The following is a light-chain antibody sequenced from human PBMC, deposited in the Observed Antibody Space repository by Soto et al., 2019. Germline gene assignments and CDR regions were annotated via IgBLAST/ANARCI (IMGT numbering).Light chain of an antibody. CDR1: QTISSW. J-gene: IGKJ1*01. CDR2: DVS. Sequence: DIQMPQSPSTLAGSGGARVPITCRASQTISSWLAWYQQKPGKAPKLLLYDVSSLESGVPSRFSGSGSGTEFILTINGLQPDDFATYFCQQFKSGTWTFGQGTKVDIK. V-gene: IGKV1-5*01. CDR3: QQFKSGTWT.